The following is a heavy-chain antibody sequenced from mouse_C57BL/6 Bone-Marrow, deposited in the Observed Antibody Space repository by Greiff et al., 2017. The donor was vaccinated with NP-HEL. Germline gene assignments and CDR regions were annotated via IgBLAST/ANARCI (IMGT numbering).Heavy chain of an antibody. CDR3: ARMEGIDGYYAWFAY. Sequence: EVHLVESGGGLVKPGGSLKLSCAASGFTFSDYGMHWVRQAPEKGLEWVAYISSGSSTIYYADTVKGRFTISRDNAKNTLFLQMTSLRSEDTAMYYCARMEGIDGYYAWFAYWGQGTLVTVSA. CDR1: GFTFSDYG. J-gene: IGHJ3*01. CDR2: ISSGSSTI. D-gene: IGHD2-3*01. V-gene: IGHV5-17*01.